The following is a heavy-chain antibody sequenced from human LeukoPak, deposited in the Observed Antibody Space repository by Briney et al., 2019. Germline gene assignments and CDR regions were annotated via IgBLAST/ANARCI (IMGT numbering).Heavy chain of an antibody. CDR2: ISGSGGST. V-gene: IGHV3-23*01. CDR3: ARDGSYYDYVWGSYRYTPERFDY. CDR1: GFTFSSYA. J-gene: IGHJ4*02. D-gene: IGHD3-16*02. Sequence: GGSLRLSCAASGFTFSSYAMSWVRQAPGKGLEWVSAISGSGGSTYYADSVKGRFTISRDNSKNTLYLQMNSLRAEDTAVYYCARDGSYYDYVWGSYRYTPERFDYWGQGTLVTVSS.